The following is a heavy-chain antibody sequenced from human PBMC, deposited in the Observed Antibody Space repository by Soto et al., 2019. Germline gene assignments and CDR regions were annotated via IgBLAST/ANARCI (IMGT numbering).Heavy chain of an antibody. J-gene: IGHJ4*02. V-gene: IGHV3-30*03. CDR2: ISYDGINK. CDR3: ARDFSRGGSGYYPFGS. Sequence: GRSMRLSCAASGITFSSYGMHWVRQAPGKGPEWVAVISYDGINKYYADSAKGRFTVSRANSKNTLYLQMNSLRDEDTALYYCARDFSRGGSGYYPFGSWGQGPLVSVSS. CDR1: GITFSSYG. D-gene: IGHD3-22*01.